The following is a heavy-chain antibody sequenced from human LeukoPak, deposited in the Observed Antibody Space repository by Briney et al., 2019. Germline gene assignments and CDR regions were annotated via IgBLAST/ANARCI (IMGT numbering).Heavy chain of an antibody. CDR3: ARALCIWGGYCPYVDY. V-gene: IGHV3-7*01. CDR1: GFTFSTYW. CDR2: IKEDGSEK. Sequence: GGSLRLSCAASGFTFSTYWMTWVRQAPGKGLEWVANIKEDGSEKYYVDSVKGRFTISRDNAKNSLYLQMDSLRAEDTAVYYCARALCIWGGYCPYVDYWGQGTLVTVSS. D-gene: IGHD3-3*01. J-gene: IGHJ4*02.